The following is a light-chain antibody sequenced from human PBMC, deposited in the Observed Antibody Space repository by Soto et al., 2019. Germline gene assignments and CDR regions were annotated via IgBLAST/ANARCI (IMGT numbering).Light chain of an antibody. CDR3: QQRSNWPPT. V-gene: IGKV3-11*01. CDR1: QNVGND. CDR2: AAS. J-gene: IGKJ4*01. Sequence: EIVLTQSPATLSLSPGERATLSCRASQNVGNDLAWYHQKRGQAPRLLIYAASNRATGIPARFSGSGSGTDFTPTIRRLEHEDVAAYYWQQRSNWPPTFGGGTKVEIK.